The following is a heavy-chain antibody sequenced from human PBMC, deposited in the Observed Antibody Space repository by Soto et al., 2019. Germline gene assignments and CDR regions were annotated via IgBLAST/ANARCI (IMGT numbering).Heavy chain of an antibody. J-gene: IGHJ4*02. Sequence: GGSLRLSCAASGCTFSSYGMHWVRQAPGKGLEWVAVIWYDGSNKYYADSVKGRFTISRGNSKNTLYLQMNSLRAEDTAVYYCARSDDFWSGSLYYFDYWGQGTLVTVSS. CDR3: ARSDDFWSGSLYYFDY. V-gene: IGHV3-33*01. D-gene: IGHD3-3*01. CDR1: GCTFSSYG. CDR2: IWYDGSNK.